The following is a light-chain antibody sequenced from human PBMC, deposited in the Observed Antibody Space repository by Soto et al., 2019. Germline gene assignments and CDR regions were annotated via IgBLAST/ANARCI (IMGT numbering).Light chain of an antibody. CDR2: DAS. CDR3: QQRSNWPPYT. Sequence: EIVLTQSPATLSLSPGERATLSCRASQSVTSCLAWYQQRPGQAPRLLIYDASNRATGIPARFSGSGSGTDFTLTISSLEPEDFAVHYCQQRSNWPPYTFSQGTKLEIK. V-gene: IGKV3-11*01. CDR1: QSVTSC. J-gene: IGKJ2*01.